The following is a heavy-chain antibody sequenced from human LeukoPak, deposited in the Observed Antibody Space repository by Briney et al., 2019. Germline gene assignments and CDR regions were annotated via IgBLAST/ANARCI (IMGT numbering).Heavy chain of an antibody. J-gene: IGHJ4*02. V-gene: IGHV3-21*01. CDR3: ARAQGPIAAAGTPFDY. Sequence: PGGSLRLSCAASGFTFSSYTMNWVRQALGKGLEWVSSISSSSSYIYYADSVKGRFTISRDNAKNSLYLQMNSLRAEGTAVYYCARAQGPIAAAGTPFDYWGQGTLVTVSS. CDR2: ISSSSSYI. CDR1: GFTFSSYT. D-gene: IGHD6-13*01.